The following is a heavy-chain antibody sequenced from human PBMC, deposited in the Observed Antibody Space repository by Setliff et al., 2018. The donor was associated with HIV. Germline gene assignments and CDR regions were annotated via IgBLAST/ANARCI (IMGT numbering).Heavy chain of an antibody. Sequence: SVKVSCKAYGDTLTNYALSWVRQAPGQGLEWMGGIIPLFGTEDYAQNFQGRVTFSRDTSASTAYMELRSLRSDDTAVYYRAREIGDYYDSSGYYPPTDYYYGMDVWGQGTTVTVSS. CDR3: AREIGDYYDSSGYYPPTDYYYGMDV. J-gene: IGHJ6*02. CDR1: GDTLTNYA. CDR2: IIPLFGTE. V-gene: IGHV1-69*05. D-gene: IGHD3-22*01.